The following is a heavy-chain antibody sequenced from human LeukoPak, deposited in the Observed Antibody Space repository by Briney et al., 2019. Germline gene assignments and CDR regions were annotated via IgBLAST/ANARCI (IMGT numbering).Heavy chain of an antibody. CDR2: IYHSGST. J-gene: IGHJ4*02. Sequence: SETLSLTCAVSGGSISSGGYSWSWIRQPPGKGLEWIGYIYHSGSTYYNPSLKSRVTISVDRSKNQFSLKLSSVTAADTAVYYCARGTFGTYGGYEYYFDYWGQGTLVTVSS. CDR3: ARGTFGTYGGYEYYFDY. V-gene: IGHV4-30-2*01. D-gene: IGHD5-12*01. CDR1: GGSISSGGYS.